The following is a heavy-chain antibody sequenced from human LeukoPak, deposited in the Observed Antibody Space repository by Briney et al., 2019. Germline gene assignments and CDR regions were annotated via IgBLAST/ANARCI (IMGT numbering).Heavy chain of an antibody. CDR1: GFTFSSCA. V-gene: IGHV3-23*01. D-gene: IGHD1-26*01. Sequence: GGSLRLSCAASGFTFSSCAMSWVRQAPGKGLEWVSTIIDSGNSIYYADSAEGRFTISRDNSKNTLYLQMNSLRAGDTAVYYCAKDPIFSGSYGVFDYWGLGTLATVSS. J-gene: IGHJ4*02. CDR3: AKDPIFSGSYGVFDY. CDR2: IIDSGNSI.